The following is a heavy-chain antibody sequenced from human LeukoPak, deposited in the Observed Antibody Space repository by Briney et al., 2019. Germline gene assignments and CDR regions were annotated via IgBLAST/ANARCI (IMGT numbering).Heavy chain of an antibody. CDR2: MNPNSGNT. D-gene: IGHD1-26*01. V-gene: IGHV1-8*01. Sequence: ASVKVSCKASGHTFTSYDINWVRQATGQGLEWMGWMNPNSGNTGYAQKFQGRVTITADESTSTAYMELSSLRSEDTTVYYCARDLGATYFDYWGQGTLVTVSS. CDR1: GHTFTSYD. CDR3: ARDLGATYFDY. J-gene: IGHJ4*02.